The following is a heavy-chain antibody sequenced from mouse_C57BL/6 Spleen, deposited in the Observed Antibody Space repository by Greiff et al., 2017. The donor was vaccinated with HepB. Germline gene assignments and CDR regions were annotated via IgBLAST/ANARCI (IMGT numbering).Heavy chain of an antibody. Sequence: EVKLMESGPGLVKPSQSLSLTCSVTGYSITSGYYWNWIRQFPGNKLEWMGYISYDGSNNYNPSLKNRISITRDTSKNQFFLKLNSVTTEDTATYYCARVGSGYVGYYAMDYWGQGTSVTVSS. CDR3: ARVGSGYVGYYAMDY. D-gene: IGHD3-2*02. V-gene: IGHV3-6*01. CDR2: ISYDGSN. J-gene: IGHJ4*01. CDR1: GYSITSGYY.